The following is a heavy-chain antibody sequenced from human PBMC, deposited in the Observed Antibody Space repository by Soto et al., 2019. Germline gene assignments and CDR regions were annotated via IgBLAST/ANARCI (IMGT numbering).Heavy chain of an antibody. V-gene: IGHV4-31*03. CDR2: IYDSGST. CDR1: GGSISSGGYY. J-gene: IGHJ6*02. D-gene: IGHD3-10*01. CDR3: ASDLIYGMDV. Sequence: QVQLQESGPGLVKPSQTLSLTCTVSGGSISSGGYYWSWIRQPPGKGLEWIGYIYDSGSTYYNPDLKSRLTISVDKSKNQYSLKLRSVPAADTAVYYCASDLIYGMDVWGQGTTVTFSS.